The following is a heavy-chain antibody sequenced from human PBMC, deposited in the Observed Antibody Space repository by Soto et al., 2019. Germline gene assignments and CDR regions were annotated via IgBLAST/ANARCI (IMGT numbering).Heavy chain of an antibody. V-gene: IGHV3-48*01. CDR2: MDSSISPI. J-gene: IGHJ4*02. D-gene: IGHD2-2*01. CDR3: ARVSRTAERY. CDR1: GFTLSSYN. Sequence: EVQLVESGGDLVQPGGSLRLSCAASGFTLSSYNWNWVRQAPGKGLEWVAYMDSSISPIYYADSVKGRFTISRDNAQNSLYLQMNSLRVEDTAVYYCARVSRTAERYWGPGTLVTVSS.